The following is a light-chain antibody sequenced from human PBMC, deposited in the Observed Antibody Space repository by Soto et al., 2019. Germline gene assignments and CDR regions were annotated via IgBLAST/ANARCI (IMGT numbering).Light chain of an antibody. Sequence: DIVMTQSPLSLPVTPGEPASISCRSSQSLLHSNGYNYLDWYLQKPGQSPQLLIYLGSNRASGVPDRFSGSGSGTDFRLKISRVEAEDVGDYYCMQALQTPWTFGQGTKVEIK. CDR1: QSLLHSNGYNY. CDR3: MQALQTPWT. V-gene: IGKV2-28*01. CDR2: LGS. J-gene: IGKJ1*01.